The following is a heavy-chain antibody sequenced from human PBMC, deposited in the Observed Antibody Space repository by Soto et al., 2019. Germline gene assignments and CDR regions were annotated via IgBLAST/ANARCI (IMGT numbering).Heavy chain of an antibody. CDR1: GGSISSGGYY. D-gene: IGHD2-2*01. V-gene: IGHV4-31*03. J-gene: IGHJ6*02. CDR2: IYYSGST. Sequence: QVQLQESGPGLVKPSQTLSLTCTVSGGSISSGGYYWSWIRQHPGKGLEWIGYIYYSGSTYYNPSLKSRVTISEDTSKNQFSLKLSSVTAADTAVYYCARGYCSSTSCYLGGGGYGMDVWGQGTTVTVSS. CDR3: ARGYCSSTSCYLGGGGYGMDV.